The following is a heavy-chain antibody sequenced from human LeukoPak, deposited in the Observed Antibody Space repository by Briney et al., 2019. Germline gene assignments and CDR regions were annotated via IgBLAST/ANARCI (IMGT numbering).Heavy chain of an antibody. V-gene: IGHV3-23*01. CDR2: ISGSGGST. D-gene: IGHD6-13*01. J-gene: IGHJ4*02. Sequence: PGESLRLSCAASGFTFSSYAMSWVRQAPGKGLEWVSAISGSGGSTYYADSVKGRFTISRDNSKNTLYLQMNSLRAEDTAVYYCAKDMSSSWYKYPDYWGQGTLVTVSS. CDR1: GFTFSSYA. CDR3: AKDMSSSWYKYPDY.